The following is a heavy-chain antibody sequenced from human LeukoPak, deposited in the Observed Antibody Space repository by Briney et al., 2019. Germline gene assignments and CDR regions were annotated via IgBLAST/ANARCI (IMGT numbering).Heavy chain of an antibody. V-gene: IGHV3-13*04. J-gene: IGHJ3*02. Sequence: GGSLRLSCAASGFTFSSYDMHWVRQGTGKGLECVSAIGTAGDTYYPGSVKGRFTTSRENAKNSLYLQMNSLRVGDTAVYYCARGRGWGTSDMWGQGTMVTVSS. CDR1: GFTFSSYD. D-gene: IGHD3-10*01. CDR3: ARGRGWGTSDM. CDR2: IGTAGDT.